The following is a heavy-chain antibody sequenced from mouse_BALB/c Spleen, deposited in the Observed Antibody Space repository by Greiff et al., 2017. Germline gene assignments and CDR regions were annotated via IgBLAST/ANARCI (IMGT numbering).Heavy chain of an antibody. Sequence: QVQLQQSGAELVRPGSSVKISCKASGYAFSSYWMNWVKQRPGQGLEWIGQIYPGDGDTNYNGKFKGKATLTADKSSSTAYMQLSSLTSEDSAVYFCARGDYDVAIDYWGQGTSVTVSS. CDR1: GYAFSSYW. CDR3: ARGDYDVAIDY. CDR2: IYPGDGDT. D-gene: IGHD2-4*01. J-gene: IGHJ4*01. V-gene: IGHV1-80*01.